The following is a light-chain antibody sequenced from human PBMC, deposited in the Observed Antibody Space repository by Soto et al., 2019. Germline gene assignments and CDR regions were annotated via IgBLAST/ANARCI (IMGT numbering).Light chain of an antibody. V-gene: IGKV1-12*01. CDR3: QQADRVPFT. CDR1: QSIGSW. J-gene: IGKJ2*01. CDR2: AAG. Sequence: DIQMTQSPSSVSASVGDRVTITCRASQSIGSWLVWYQQKPGKAPKLLSSAAGNLESGVPSRFSVSGSGTDFTLIITNVQPEDFSTYYCQQADRVPFTFGQGTKVEIK.